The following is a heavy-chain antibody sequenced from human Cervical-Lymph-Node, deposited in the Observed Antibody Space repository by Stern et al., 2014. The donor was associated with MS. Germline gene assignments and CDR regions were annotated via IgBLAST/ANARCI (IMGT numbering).Heavy chain of an antibody. CDR3: ARDTITMVRGGYYFDY. D-gene: IGHD3-10*01. V-gene: IGHV3-21*01. CDR2: ISSSSSYI. CDR1: GFTFSSYS. J-gene: IGHJ4*02. Sequence: EVHLVESGGGLVKPGGSLRLSCAASGFTFSSYSMNWVRQAPGKGLEWVSFISSSSSYIYYADSVKGRFTIARDNAKNSLYLQMNSLRAEDTAVYYCARDTITMVRGGYYFDYWGQGTLVTVPS.